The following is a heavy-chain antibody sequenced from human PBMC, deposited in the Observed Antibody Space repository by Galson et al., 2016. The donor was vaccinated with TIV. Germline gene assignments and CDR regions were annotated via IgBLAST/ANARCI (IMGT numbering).Heavy chain of an antibody. CDR1: GYTFKDYY. D-gene: IGHD4-17*01. CDR2: INPNGGGTWINPNTGDT. V-gene: IGHV1-2*02. Sequence: SVKVSCKASGYTFKDYYIHWVRQAPGQGLEWMGWINPNGGGTWINPNTGDTNYAQKFKGRVTMTRDTSITTVYMELTRLRSDDTAVYYCARFEYGDYVDYWGQGTLVTVSS. J-gene: IGHJ4*02. CDR3: ARFEYGDYVDY.